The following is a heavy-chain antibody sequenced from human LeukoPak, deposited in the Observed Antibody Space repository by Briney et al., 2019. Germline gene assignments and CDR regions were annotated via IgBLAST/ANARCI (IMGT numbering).Heavy chain of an antibody. V-gene: IGHV4-39*07. CDR2: IYYSGST. CDR1: GGSISSSSYY. J-gene: IGHJ3*02. Sequence: SETLSLTCTVSGGSISSSSYYWGWIRQPPGKGLEWIGSIYYSGSTYYNPSLKSRVTISVDTSKHQFSLKLSSVTAADTAVYYCARVGATYRHAFDIWGQGTMVTVSS. D-gene: IGHD1-26*01. CDR3: ARVGATYRHAFDI.